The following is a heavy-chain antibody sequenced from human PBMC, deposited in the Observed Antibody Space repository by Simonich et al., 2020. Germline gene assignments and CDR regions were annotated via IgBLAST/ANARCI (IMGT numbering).Heavy chain of an antibody. V-gene: IGHV3-30*07. CDR2: ISNDGSKK. CDR3: AREGLLLDAFDI. J-gene: IGHJ3*02. CDR1: GFTFSSYA. D-gene: IGHD2-15*01. Sequence: QVQLVESGGGVVQPGRSLRLSCAASGFTFSSYAMHWVRQAPGKGLGWVAVISNDGSKKYYADSVKGRFTISRDNSKNTLYLQMNSLRAEDTAVYYCAREGLLLDAFDIWGQGTMVTVSS.